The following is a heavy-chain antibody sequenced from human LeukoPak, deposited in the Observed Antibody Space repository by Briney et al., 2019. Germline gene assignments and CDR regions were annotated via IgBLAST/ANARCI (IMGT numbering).Heavy chain of an antibody. CDR1: GFTFSSYA. CDR2: ISGSGGST. Sequence: GGSLRLSCAASGFTFSSYAMSWVRQAPGKGLEWVSAISGSGGSTYYADSVKGRFTISRDNSKNTLYLQMNSLRAEDTAVYYCAKDQRGYCSGGSCYSIDYWGQGTLVTVSS. D-gene: IGHD2-15*01. V-gene: IGHV3-23*01. CDR3: AKDQRGYCSGGSCYSIDY. J-gene: IGHJ4*02.